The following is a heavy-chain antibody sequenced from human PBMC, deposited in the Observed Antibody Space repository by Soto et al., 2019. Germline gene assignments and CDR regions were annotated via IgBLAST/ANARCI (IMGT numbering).Heavy chain of an antibody. V-gene: IGHV1-3*01. CDR2: INAGNGNT. D-gene: IGHD2-21*02. J-gene: IGHJ6*02. CDR3: ASEYCGGDCYSAARSGMDV. CDR1: GYTLTSYA. Sequence: QVQLVQSGAEVKKTGASVKVSCKASGYTLTSYAMHWVRQAPGQRLEWMGWINAGNGNTKYSQKFHGRVTITRDTSASTAYMELSSLRSEDTAVYYCASEYCGGDCYSAARSGMDVWGQGTPVTVSS.